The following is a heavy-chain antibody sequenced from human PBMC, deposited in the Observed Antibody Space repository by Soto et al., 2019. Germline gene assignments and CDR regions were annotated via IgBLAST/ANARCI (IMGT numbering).Heavy chain of an antibody. CDR3: ARDPNIAARSSWFDP. V-gene: IGHV3-11*06. D-gene: IGHD6-6*01. Sequence: GGSLRLSCAASGFTFSDYYMSWIRQAPGKGLEWVSYISGSSSYTNYADSVKGRFTISRDNAKNSLYLQMNSLRAEDTAVYYCARDPNIAARSSWFDPWGQGTLVTVSS. CDR1: GFTFSDYY. J-gene: IGHJ5*02. CDR2: ISGSSSYT.